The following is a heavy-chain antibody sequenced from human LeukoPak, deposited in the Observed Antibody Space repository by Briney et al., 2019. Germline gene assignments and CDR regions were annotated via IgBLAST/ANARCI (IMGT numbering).Heavy chain of an antibody. J-gene: IGHJ4*02. CDR2: IIPIFGTA. Sequence: GASVKVSCKASGGTFSSYAISWVRQAPGQGLEWMGGIIPIFGTANYAQKFQGRVTITADKSTSTAYMELSSLRSEDTAVYYCARLVVSSWYHEVLLGRDYWGQGTLVTVSS. V-gene: IGHV1-69*06. CDR3: ARLVVSSWYHEVLLGRDY. CDR1: GGTFSSYA. D-gene: IGHD6-13*01.